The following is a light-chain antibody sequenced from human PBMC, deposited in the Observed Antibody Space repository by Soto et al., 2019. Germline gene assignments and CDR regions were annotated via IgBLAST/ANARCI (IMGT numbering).Light chain of an antibody. V-gene: IGLV2-8*01. CDR3: SSYAGSNNYV. Sequence: QSALIQPPSASGSPGQSVTSSCTGTSSDVGGYNYVSWYQQYPGKAPKLMIYEVSKRPSGVPDRFSGSKSGNTASLTVSGLQAEDEADYYCSSYAGSNNYVFGTGTKLTVL. J-gene: IGLJ1*01. CDR2: EVS. CDR1: SSDVGGYNY.